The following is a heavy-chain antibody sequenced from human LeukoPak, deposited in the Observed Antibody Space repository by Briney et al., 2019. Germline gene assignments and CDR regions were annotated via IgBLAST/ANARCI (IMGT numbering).Heavy chain of an antibody. Sequence: GESLKISRKGSGYSFTSYWIGWVRQMPGKGLEWMGIIYPGDSGTRYSPSFQGQVTISADKSISTAYLQWSSLKASDTAMYYCARRRGLSVWYFDLWGRGTLVTVST. CDR3: ARRRGLSVWYFDL. V-gene: IGHV5-51*01. J-gene: IGHJ2*01. CDR1: GYSFTSYW. D-gene: IGHD2-15*01. CDR2: IYPGDSGT.